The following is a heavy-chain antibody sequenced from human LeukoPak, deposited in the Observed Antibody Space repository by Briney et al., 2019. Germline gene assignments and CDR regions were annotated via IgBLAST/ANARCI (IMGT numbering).Heavy chain of an antibody. CDR1: GGSIRSGSYY. V-gene: IGHV4-61*09. J-gene: IGHJ6*03. Sequence: SETLSLTCIVSGGSIRSGSYYWSWIRQPAGKGLEWIGHIYTRGTTNYNPSVKSRVTVSLDTSKNQISLKLSSVTAADTAIYYCARVYTVMGATTVDHYHYYMDVWGKGTTVTVSS. CDR3: ARVYTVMGATTVDHYHYYMDV. CDR2: IYTRGTT. D-gene: IGHD5-18*01.